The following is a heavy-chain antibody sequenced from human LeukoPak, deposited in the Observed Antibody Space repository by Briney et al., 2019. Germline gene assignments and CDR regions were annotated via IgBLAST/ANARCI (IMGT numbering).Heavy chain of an antibody. J-gene: IGHJ6*02. CDR3: ASRSLLPHGMDV. CDR2: IIPILGIA. V-gene: IGHV1-69*04. CDR1: GGTFSSYA. D-gene: IGHD3-22*01. Sequence: SVKVSCKASGGTFSSYAISWVRQAPGQGLEWMGRIIPILGIANYAQKLQGRVTITADKSTSTAYMELSSLRSEDTAVYYCASRSLLPHGMDVWGQGTTVTVSS.